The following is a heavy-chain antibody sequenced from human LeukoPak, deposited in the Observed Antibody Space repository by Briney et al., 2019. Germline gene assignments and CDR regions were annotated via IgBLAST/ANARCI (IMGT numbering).Heavy chain of an antibody. J-gene: IGHJ3*02. CDR1: GFTFSTYS. V-gene: IGHV3-21*05. D-gene: IGHD5-24*01. CDR3: ARVRDGYNLDAFDI. CDR2: ISSTSTYT. Sequence: GGSLRLSCVASGFTFSTYSINWVRQAPGKGLEWVSYISSTSTYTNYADSVKGRFTISRDNAKNSLYLQMNSLRAEDTAVYYCARVRDGYNLDAFDIWGPGTMVTVSS.